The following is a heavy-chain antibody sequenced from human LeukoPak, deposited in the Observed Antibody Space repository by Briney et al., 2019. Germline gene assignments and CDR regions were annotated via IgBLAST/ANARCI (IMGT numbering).Heavy chain of an antibody. V-gene: IGHV5-51*01. Sequence: GESLKISCKGFGYSFTSYWIGWVRQMPGKGLEWMGIIYPGDSDTRYSPSFQGQVTISADKSISTAYLQWSSLKASDTAMYYCARRNYYFGSGSYYSPDNWFDPWGQGTLVTVSS. J-gene: IGHJ5*02. CDR2: IYPGDSDT. CDR1: GYSFTSYW. CDR3: ARRNYYFGSGSYYSPDNWFDP. D-gene: IGHD3-10*01.